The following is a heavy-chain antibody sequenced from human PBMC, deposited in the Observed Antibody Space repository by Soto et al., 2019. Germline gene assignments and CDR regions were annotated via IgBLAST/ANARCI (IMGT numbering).Heavy chain of an antibody. V-gene: IGHV4-39*01. CDR1: GGSISSSSYY. D-gene: IGHD3-10*01. CDR2: IYYSGST. CDR3: ARLPITMVRGVNNWFDP. J-gene: IGHJ5*02. Sequence: SETLSLTCTVSGGSISSSSYYWGWIRQPPGKGLEWIGSIYYSGSTYYNPSLKSRVTISVDTSKNQFSLKLSSVTAADTAVYYCARLPITMVRGVNNWFDPWGQGTLVTVSS.